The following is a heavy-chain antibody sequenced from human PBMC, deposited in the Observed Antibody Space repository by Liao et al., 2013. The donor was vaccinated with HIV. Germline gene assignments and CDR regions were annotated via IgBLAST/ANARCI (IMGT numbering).Heavy chain of an antibody. V-gene: IGHV4-39*07. CDR1: GGSISSTGYY. J-gene: IGHJ3*02. Sequence: QVQLQESGPGLVKPSETLSLTCTVSGGSISSTGYYWGWIRQPPGKGLEWIGSIFYSGSTYYNPSLKSRVTISLDTSKNQFSLKLSSVTAADTAVYFCARDRVWHDAFDIWGQGTLVTVSS. D-gene: IGHD3-10*01. CDR3: ARDRVWHDAFDI. CDR2: IFYSGST.